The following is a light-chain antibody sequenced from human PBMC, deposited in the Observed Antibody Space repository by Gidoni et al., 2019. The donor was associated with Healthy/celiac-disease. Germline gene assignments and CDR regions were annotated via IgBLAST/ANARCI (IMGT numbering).Light chain of an antibody. J-gene: IGKJ1*01. CDR3: QQGYSNAPWK. Sequence: DLQMPQSPSSLSASVVDRVTITCRASQIISSYLNWYQQKPGKAPKLLIYAASSLQSGVPSRLSGSRSGTDLTLKISSLQPEDFATYYCQQGYSNAPWKFGQGTKVEIK. CDR2: AAS. V-gene: IGKV1-39*01. CDR1: QIISSY.